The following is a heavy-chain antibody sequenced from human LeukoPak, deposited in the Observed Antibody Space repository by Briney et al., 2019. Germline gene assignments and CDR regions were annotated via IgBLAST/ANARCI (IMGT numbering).Heavy chain of an antibody. CDR3: ARNGHYSMDH. CDR2: IHNSGST. CDR1: GFTFSSYAM. J-gene: IGHJ4*02. Sequence: PGGSLRLSCAASGFTFSSYAMTWVRQPPGKGLEWIGEIHNSGSTNYNSFLKSRITISVDKSRNQFSLRLSSVTAADTALYYCARNGHYSMDHWGQGTLVTVSS. D-gene: IGHD2-21*01. V-gene: IGHV4-4*02.